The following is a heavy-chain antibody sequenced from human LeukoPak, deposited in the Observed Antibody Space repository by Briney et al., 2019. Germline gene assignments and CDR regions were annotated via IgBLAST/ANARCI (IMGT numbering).Heavy chain of an antibody. CDR3: AHPPWTATTTYYFDY. V-gene: IGHV3-23*01. Sequence: GGSLRLSCAASGFTFSSYAMSWVRQAPGKGLEWVSAISGSGGSTYYADSVKGRFTISRDNSKNTLYLQMNSLRAEDTAVYYCAHPPWTATTTYYFDYWGQGTLVTVSS. J-gene: IGHJ4*02. CDR1: GFTFSSYA. D-gene: IGHD5-24*01. CDR2: ISGSGGST.